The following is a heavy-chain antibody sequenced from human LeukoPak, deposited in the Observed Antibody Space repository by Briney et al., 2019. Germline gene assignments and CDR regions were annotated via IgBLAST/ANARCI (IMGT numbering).Heavy chain of an antibody. D-gene: IGHD3-22*01. CDR3: ARVYSYDSSGYLDY. J-gene: IGHJ4*02. CDR1: GFTFSSYA. V-gene: IGHV3-64*01. Sequence: GGSLRLSCAASGFTFSSYAMHWVRQAPGKGLEYVSAISSNGGSTYYANSVKGRFTISRDNSKNTPYLQMGSLRAEDMAVYYCARVYSYDSSGYLDYWGQGTLVTVSS. CDR2: ISSNGGST.